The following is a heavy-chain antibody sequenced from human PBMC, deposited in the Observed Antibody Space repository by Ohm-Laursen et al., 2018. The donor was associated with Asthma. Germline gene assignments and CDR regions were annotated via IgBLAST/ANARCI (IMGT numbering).Heavy chain of an antibody. CDR1: GFTFSDYY. CDR2: ISSSSSYT. CDR3: AKGIVPVYYYGLDV. J-gene: IGHJ6*02. Sequence: SLRLSCSASGFTFSDYYMSWIRQAPGKGLEWVSYISSSSSYTNYADSVKGRFTISRDNFKNTVHLDMNSLRAEDTAVYHCAKGIVPVYYYGLDVWGQGTTVTVSS. D-gene: IGHD1-26*01. V-gene: IGHV3-11*06.